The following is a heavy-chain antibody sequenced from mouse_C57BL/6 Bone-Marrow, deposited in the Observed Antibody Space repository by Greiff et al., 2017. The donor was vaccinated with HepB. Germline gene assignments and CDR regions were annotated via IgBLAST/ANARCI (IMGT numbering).Heavy chain of an antibody. J-gene: IGHJ1*03. CDR3: ARGGWWGYFDV. V-gene: IGHV3-6*01. CDR2: ISYDGSN. D-gene: IGHD1-1*02. Sequence: EVKVEESGPGLVKPSQSLSLTCSVTGYSITSGYYWNWIRQFPGNKLEWMGYISYDGSNNYNPSLKNRISITRDTSKNQFFLKLNSVTTEDTATYYCARGGWWGYFDVWGTGTTVTVSS. CDR1: GYSITSGYY.